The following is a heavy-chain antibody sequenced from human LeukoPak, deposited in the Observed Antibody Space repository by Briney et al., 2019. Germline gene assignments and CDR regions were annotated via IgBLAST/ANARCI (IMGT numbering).Heavy chain of an antibody. Sequence: GGSLRLSCVASGFPFSDYSMNWVRQAPGKRLEWISYIGISSGNTKYADSVKGRFTISGDSAKNSLYLQMNSLRVEDTAVYFCARDHNYAFDNWGQGTLVIVSS. V-gene: IGHV3-48*04. CDR2: IGISSGNT. J-gene: IGHJ4*02. CDR3: ARDHNYAFDN. CDR1: GFPFSDYS. D-gene: IGHD1-1*01.